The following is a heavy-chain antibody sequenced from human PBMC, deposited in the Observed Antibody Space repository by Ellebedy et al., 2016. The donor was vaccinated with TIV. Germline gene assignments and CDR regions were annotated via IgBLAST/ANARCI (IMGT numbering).Heavy chain of an antibody. CDR2: IYYTGST. CDR3: AREFRYDFWRGPLDH. D-gene: IGHD3-3*01. CDR1: LGSISSHY. J-gene: IGHJ4*02. V-gene: IGHV4-59*11. Sequence: SETLSLXXTVSLGSISSHYWIWIRQPPGKGLEWIGNIYYTGSTSYSPSLTGRVTISIDTPKNQFSLKVTSVTAADTAVYYCAREFRYDFWRGPLDHWGQGTTVTVSS.